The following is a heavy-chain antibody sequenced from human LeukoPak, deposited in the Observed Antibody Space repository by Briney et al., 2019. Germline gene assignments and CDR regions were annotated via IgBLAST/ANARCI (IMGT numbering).Heavy chain of an antibody. J-gene: IGHJ1*01. Sequence: SETLSLTCAVSGGSISSGGYSWSWIRQPPGKGLEWIGYIYHSGSTYYNPSLKSRVTISIDTSKNQFSLNLSSVTAADTAVYYCARVTVPYGSGYFHHWGQGTLVTVSS. CDR1: GGSISSGGYS. V-gene: IGHV4-30-2*01. CDR3: ARVTVPYGSGYFHH. CDR2: IYHSGST. D-gene: IGHD3-10*01.